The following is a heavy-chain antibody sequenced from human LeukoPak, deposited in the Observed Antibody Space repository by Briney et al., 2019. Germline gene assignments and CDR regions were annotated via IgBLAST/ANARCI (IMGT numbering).Heavy chain of an antibody. V-gene: IGHV4-34*01. CDR1: GGSFSGYY. CDR3: ARSPLIVVVPAAKNYYYYGMDV. Sequence: SETLSLTCAVYGGSFSGYYWSWIRQPPGKGLERIGEINHSGSTNYNPSLKSRVTISVDTSKNQFSLKLSSVTAADTAVYYCARSPLIVVVPAAKNYYYYGMDVWGQGTTVTVSS. CDR2: INHSGST. J-gene: IGHJ6*02. D-gene: IGHD2-2*01.